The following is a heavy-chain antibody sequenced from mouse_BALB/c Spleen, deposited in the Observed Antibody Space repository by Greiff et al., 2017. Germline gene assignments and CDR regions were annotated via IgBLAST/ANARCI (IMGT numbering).Heavy chain of an antibody. J-gene: IGHJ4*01. V-gene: IGHV14-3*02. CDR2: IDPANGNT. CDR3: AKGSAMDY. Sequence: EVQLLQSGAELVKPAASVTLSCTASGFYIKDTYMPWVKQRPEQGLEWIGRIDPANGNTQYDPKFQGKATITADTSSNTAYLQLSSLTSEDTAVYYCAKGSAMDYWGQGTSVTVSS. CDR1: GFYIKDTY.